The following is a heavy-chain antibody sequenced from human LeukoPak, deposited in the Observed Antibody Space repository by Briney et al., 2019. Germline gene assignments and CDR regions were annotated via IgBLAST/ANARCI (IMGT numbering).Heavy chain of an antibody. CDR3: ARFETYGLDV. J-gene: IGHJ6*02. V-gene: IGHV5-51*01. Sequence: GESLKISCKGSGYSFSSYWIAWVRQTPGKGLEWMGIIYPGDSDTRYSPSLQGQVTVSADKSIGTAYLQWSSLRASDTAMYYWARFETYGLDVWGQGTTVTVSS. CDR1: GYSFSSYW. CDR2: IYPGDSDT. D-gene: IGHD3-9*01.